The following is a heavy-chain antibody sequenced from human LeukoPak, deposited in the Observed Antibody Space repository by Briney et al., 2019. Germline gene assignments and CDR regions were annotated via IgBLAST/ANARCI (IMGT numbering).Heavy chain of an antibody. Sequence: GGSLRLSCAASGFTFSNAWMNWVRQAPGKGLEWVGRIKSKTGGGTTDYAAPVKGRFTISRDDSKNTLYLQMNSLKTEDTAVYYCSTTYYYDSSEGYWGQGTLVTVSS. J-gene: IGHJ4*02. CDR3: STTYYYDSSEGY. V-gene: IGHV3-15*07. D-gene: IGHD3-22*01. CDR1: GFTFSNAW. CDR2: IKSKTGGGTT.